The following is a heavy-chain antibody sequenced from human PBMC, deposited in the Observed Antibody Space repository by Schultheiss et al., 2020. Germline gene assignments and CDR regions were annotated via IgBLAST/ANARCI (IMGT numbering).Heavy chain of an antibody. CDR1: GGSISSGGYY. D-gene: IGHD3-9*01. V-gene: IGHV4-31*03. Sequence: SETLSLTCTVSGGSISSGGYYWSWIRQHPGKGLEWIGYIYYSGSTYYNPSLKSRVTISVDTSKNQFSLKLSSVTDADTAVYYCARFTRLDQLVRYFDWSTTYYFDYWGQGTLVTVSS. J-gene: IGHJ4*02. CDR2: IYYSGST. CDR3: ARFTRLDQLVRYFDWSTTYYFDY.